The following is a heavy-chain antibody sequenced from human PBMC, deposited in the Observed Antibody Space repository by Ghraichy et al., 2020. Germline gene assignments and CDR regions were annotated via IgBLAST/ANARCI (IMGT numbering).Heavy chain of an antibody. D-gene: IGHD3-22*01. J-gene: IGHJ4*02. CDR1: GFTFSSYG. CDR3: ERDLEGYDSSGLFDY. V-gene: IGHV3-33*01. CDR2: IWYDGSNK. Sequence: GGSLRLSCAASGFTFSSYGMHWVRQAPGKGLEWVAVIWYDGSNKYYADSVKGRFTISRDNSKNTLYPQMNSLRAEDTAVYYCERDLEGYDSSGLFDYWGQGILVTVSS.